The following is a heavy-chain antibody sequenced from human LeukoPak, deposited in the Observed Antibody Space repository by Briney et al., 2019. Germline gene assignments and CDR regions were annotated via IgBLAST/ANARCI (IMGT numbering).Heavy chain of an antibody. D-gene: IGHD5-24*01. Sequence: GGSLRLSCAASGFPFTSYAMTWVRQAPGKGLEWVSAISGSGVTTYFADSVKGRFTISRDNAKNSLYLQMNSLRAEDTAVYYCARGRDGYNLVDAFDIWGQGIMVTVSS. V-gene: IGHV3-23*01. CDR3: ARGRDGYNLVDAFDI. CDR2: ISGSGVTT. CDR1: GFPFTSYA. J-gene: IGHJ3*02.